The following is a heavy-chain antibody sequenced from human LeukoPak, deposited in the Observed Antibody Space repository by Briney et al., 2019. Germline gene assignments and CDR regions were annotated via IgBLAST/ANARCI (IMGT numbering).Heavy chain of an antibody. D-gene: IGHD6-19*01. J-gene: IGHJ4*02. CDR2: IIPIFGTA. V-gene: IGHV1-69*13. Sequence: ASVKVSCKASGGTFSSYAISWVRQAPGQGLEWMGGIIPIFGTANYAQKFQGRVTITADESTSTAYMELSSLRSEDTAVYYCATEVAVAGTGVGFDYWGQGTLVTVSS. CDR3: ATEVAVAGTGVGFDY. CDR1: GGTFSSYA.